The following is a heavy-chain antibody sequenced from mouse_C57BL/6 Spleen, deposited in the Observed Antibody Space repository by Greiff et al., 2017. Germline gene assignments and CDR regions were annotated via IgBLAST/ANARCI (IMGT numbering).Heavy chain of an antibody. J-gene: IGHJ4*01. V-gene: IGHV5-9-1*02. CDR2: ISSGGDYI. Sequence: EVKVEESGEGLVKPGGSLKLSCAASGFTFSSYAMSWVRQTPEKRLEWVAYISSGGDYIYYADTVKGRFTISRDNARNTLYLQMSSLKSEDTAMYYCTSEGLRTSMDYWGQGTSVTVSS. D-gene: IGHD2-4*01. CDR1: GFTFSSYA. CDR3: TSEGLRTSMDY.